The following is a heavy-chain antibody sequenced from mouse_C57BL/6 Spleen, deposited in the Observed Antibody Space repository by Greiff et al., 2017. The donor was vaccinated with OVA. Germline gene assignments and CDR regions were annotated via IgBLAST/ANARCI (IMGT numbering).Heavy chain of an antibody. Sequence: EVKLMESGEGLVKPGGSLKLSCAASGFTFSSYAMSWVRQTPEKRLEWVAYISSGGDYIYYADTVKGRFTISRDNARNTLYLQMSSLKSEDTAMYYCTRALPHYFDYWGQGTTLTVSS. J-gene: IGHJ2*01. CDR2: ISSGGDYI. CDR1: GFTFSSYA. D-gene: IGHD1-2*01. V-gene: IGHV5-9-1*02. CDR3: TRALPHYFDY.